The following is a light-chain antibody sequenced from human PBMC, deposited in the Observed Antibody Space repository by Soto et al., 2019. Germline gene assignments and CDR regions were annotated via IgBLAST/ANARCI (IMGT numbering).Light chain of an antibody. CDR2: DTF. CDR3: HQRSNWPPIT. CDR1: QSISNY. J-gene: IGKJ5*01. Sequence: EIVLTQSPGTLSLSPGERATLSCRASQSISNYLAWYQQKPGQAPRLIIYDTFNRATGIPARFSGSGFGTDFTLTISSLEPEDFAVYYCHQRSNWPPITFGQGTRLEIK. V-gene: IGKV3-11*01.